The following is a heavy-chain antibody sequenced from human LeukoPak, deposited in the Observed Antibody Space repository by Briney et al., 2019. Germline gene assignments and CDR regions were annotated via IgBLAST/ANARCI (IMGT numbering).Heavy chain of an antibody. J-gene: IGHJ6*03. CDR1: GFTFSRYS. V-gene: IGHV3-21*01. D-gene: IGHD1-26*01. Sequence: GRSLRLSCAASGFTFSRYSMNWVRQAPGKGLEWVSSITSTSSYISYADSLKGRFTISRDNSKNSLYLQMNSLRAEDTAVYYCARDGEGDWENYYYYYMDVWGKGTTATVSS. CDR3: ARDGEGDWENYYYYYMDV. CDR2: ITSTSSYI.